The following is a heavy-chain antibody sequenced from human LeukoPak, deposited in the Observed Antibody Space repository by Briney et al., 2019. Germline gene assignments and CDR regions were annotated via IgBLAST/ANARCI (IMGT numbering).Heavy chain of an antibody. Sequence: GGSLRLSCAASGFTFSSYSMNWVRQAPGKGLEWVSSISRSSSYIYYADSVKGRFTISRDNAKNSLYLQMNSLRAEDTAVYYCASTNEYYDFSFDPWGQGTLVTVSS. CDR1: GFTFSSYS. CDR3: ASTNEYYDFSFDP. V-gene: IGHV3-21*01. D-gene: IGHD3-3*01. J-gene: IGHJ5*02. CDR2: ISRSSSYI.